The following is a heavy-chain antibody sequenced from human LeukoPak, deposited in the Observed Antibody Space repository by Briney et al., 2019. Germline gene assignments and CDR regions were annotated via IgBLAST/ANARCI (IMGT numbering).Heavy chain of an antibody. CDR1: GFTFSSYA. J-gene: IGHJ4*02. Sequence: GGSLRLSCAASGFTFSSYAMHGLRQAPGKGLVGVAVISYDGSNKYYADSVKGRFTIYRDNSKNTLYLQMNSLRGEDRAVYYCARVRVGYSFDYWGQGTLVTVSS. CDR3: ARVRVGYSFDY. V-gene: IGHV3-30-3*01. D-gene: IGHD3-10*01. CDR2: ISYDGSNK.